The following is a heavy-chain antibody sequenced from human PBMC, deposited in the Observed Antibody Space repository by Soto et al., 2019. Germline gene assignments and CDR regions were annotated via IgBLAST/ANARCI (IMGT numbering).Heavy chain of an antibody. Sequence: QVQLVESGGGVVQPGRSLRLSCAASGFTFSSYGMHWVRQAPGKGLEWVAVIWYDGSNKYYADSVKGRFTISRDNSKNTLDLQMNRLRAEDTAVYYCARGWNGDYEGYYGMDVWGQGTTVTVSS. J-gene: IGHJ6*02. CDR2: IWYDGSNK. CDR3: ARGWNGDYEGYYGMDV. D-gene: IGHD4-17*01. V-gene: IGHV3-33*01. CDR1: GFTFSSYG.